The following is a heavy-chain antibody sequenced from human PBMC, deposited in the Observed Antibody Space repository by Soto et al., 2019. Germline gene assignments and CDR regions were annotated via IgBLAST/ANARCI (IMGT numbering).Heavy chain of an antibody. CDR2: IYYSGST. J-gene: IGHJ4*02. CDR3: ARRSGYYYDSSGYH. CDR1: GGSISSSSYY. Sequence: PSETLSLTCTVSGGSISSSSYYWGWIRQPPGKGLEWIGSIYYSGSTYYNPSLKSRVTIPVDTSKNQFSLELSSVTAADTAVYYCARRSGYYYDSSGYHWGQGTLVTVSS. D-gene: IGHD3-22*01. V-gene: IGHV4-39*01.